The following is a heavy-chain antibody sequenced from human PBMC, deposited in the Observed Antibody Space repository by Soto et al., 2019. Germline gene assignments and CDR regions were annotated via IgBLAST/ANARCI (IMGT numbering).Heavy chain of an antibody. V-gene: IGHV1-3*01. J-gene: IGHJ5*02. CDR1: GYIFNSHA. CDR3: ARDQSGIGWYVDWFDP. D-gene: IGHD6-19*01. Sequence: QGQRMQSGAEVKKPGASVKVSCKASGYIFNSHASHWMRQAPGQRLEWMGWINAGNGNTYYSEKFKGRVSLTRDTVATTVYMELTSLTSEDTGVYYCARDQSGIGWYVDWFDPWGQGTLVTVSS. CDR2: INAGNGNT.